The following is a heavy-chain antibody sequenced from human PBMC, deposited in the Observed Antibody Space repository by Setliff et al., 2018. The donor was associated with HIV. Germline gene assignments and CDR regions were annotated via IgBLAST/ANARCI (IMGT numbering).Heavy chain of an antibody. CDR1: GYTFIELS. Sequence: ASVKVSCKVSGYTFIELSRHWVRQAPGKGLEWMGGFDLAEDEITYAQKFQGRVTMTADESTSTAYMELSSLRSEDTAVYYCASGILTGYGMDVWGQGTTVTVSS. CDR2: FDLAEDEI. J-gene: IGHJ6*02. D-gene: IGHD3-9*01. CDR3: ASGILTGYGMDV. V-gene: IGHV1-24*01.